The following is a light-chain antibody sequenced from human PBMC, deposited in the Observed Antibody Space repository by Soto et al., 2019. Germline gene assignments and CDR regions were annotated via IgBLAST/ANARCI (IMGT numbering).Light chain of an antibody. Sequence: DIVMTQSPDSLTVSLGERATINCKSSRSVFYNPDIKNYLAWYQQKPGQPPKLLIYWASTRESGVPDRFSGSGSGTDFTLTISSLQAEDVAVYYCQQDYGTSWTFGQGTKVEIK. J-gene: IGKJ1*01. CDR3: QQDYGTSWT. CDR2: WAS. V-gene: IGKV4-1*01. CDR1: RSVFYNPDIKNY.